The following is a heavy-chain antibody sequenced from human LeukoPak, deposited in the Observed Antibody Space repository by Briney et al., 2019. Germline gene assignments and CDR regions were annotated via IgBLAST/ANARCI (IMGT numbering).Heavy chain of an antibody. Sequence: PGRSLRLSCAASGFTLSSYAMSWVRQAPGKGLEWVSAISVSGNTYHADSVKGRFTISRDSSKNTPYLQMNRLRAEDAAVYYCAKAPVTTCSGAYCYPFDYWGQGTLVTVSS. D-gene: IGHD2-21*01. CDR1: GFTLSSYA. V-gene: IGHV3-23*01. CDR3: AKAPVTTCSGAYCYPFDY. CDR2: ISVSGNT. J-gene: IGHJ4*02.